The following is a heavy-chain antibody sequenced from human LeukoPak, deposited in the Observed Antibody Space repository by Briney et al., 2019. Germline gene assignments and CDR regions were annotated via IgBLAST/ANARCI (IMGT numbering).Heavy chain of an antibody. V-gene: IGHV3-15*01. CDR1: GFTFSDAW. CDR2: IKSGADGGTP. J-gene: IGHJ3*02. CDR3: ATQGLLDAFDI. Sequence: PGGSLRLSCAASGFTFSDAWMIWVRQAPGKGLERVGRIKSGADGGTPDYAAPVTGRFTISRDDSNGTLFLQMNSLTTEDTAVYYCATQGLLDAFDIWGQGTMVIVSS. D-gene: IGHD3-22*01.